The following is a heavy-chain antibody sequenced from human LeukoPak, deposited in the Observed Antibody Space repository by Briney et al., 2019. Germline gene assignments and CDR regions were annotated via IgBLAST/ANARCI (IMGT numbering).Heavy chain of an antibody. V-gene: IGHV3-23*01. J-gene: IGHJ4*02. CDR2: RRGDGST. CDR3: AKASWVSNGDAVL. Sequence: GESLRLSCAASGFTFSSYAMSWLRQAPARRLEWVSSRRGDGSTFYADAVKGCFTLSRDEVRNTVYFQLNSLRVEDTAVYYCAKASWVSNGDAVLWGQGTLVTVFS. D-gene: IGHD1-1*01. CDR1: GFTFSSYA.